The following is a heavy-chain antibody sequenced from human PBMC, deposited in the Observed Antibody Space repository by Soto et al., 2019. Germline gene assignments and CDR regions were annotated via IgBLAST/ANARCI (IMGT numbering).Heavy chain of an antibody. Sequence: SETLSLTCAVYGGSFSGYYWSWIRQPPGKGLEWIGEINHSGSTNYNPSLKSRVTISVDTSKNQFSLKLSSVTAADTAVYYCARDWWGFDYGGQGTLVTVSS. CDR1: GGSFSGYY. D-gene: IGHD2-15*01. CDR2: INHSGST. J-gene: IGHJ4*02. CDR3: ARDWWGFDY. V-gene: IGHV4-34*01.